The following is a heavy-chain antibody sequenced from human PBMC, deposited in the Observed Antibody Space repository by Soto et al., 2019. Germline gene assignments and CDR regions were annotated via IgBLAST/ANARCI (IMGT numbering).Heavy chain of an antibody. V-gene: IGHV3-7*01. CDR1: GFTFSSYW. CDR2: IKQDGSEK. J-gene: IGHJ6*02. D-gene: IGHD4-17*01. Sequence: AGGSLRLSCAASGFTFSSYWMSWVRQAPGKGLEWVANIKQDGSEKYYVDSVKGRFTISRDNAKNSLYLQMNSLRAEDTAVYYCARDYGDYYYYYYYRMDVWGQGTTVTVSS. CDR3: ARDYGDYYYYYYYRMDV.